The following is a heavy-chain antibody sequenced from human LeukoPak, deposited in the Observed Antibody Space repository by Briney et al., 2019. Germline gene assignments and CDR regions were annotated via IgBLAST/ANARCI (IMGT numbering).Heavy chain of an antibody. CDR3: ASPPPYYCDSSGYRDERDAFDI. Sequence: SVKVSCKASGGTFSSYAISWVRQAPGQGLEWMGGIIPIFGTANYAQKFQGRVTITTDESTSTAYMELSSLRSEDTAVYYCASPPPYYCDSSGYRDERDAFDIWGQGTMVTVSS. CDR1: GGTFSSYA. CDR2: IIPIFGTA. J-gene: IGHJ3*02. V-gene: IGHV1-69*05. D-gene: IGHD3-22*01.